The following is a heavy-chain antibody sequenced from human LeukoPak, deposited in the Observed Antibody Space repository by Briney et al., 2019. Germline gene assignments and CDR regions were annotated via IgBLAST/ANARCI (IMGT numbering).Heavy chain of an antibody. CDR3: ARDGRITMVRGVSDAFDI. Sequence: GGSLRLSCAASGFPFSSYWMSWVRQAPGKGLEWVANIKQDGSEKYYVDSVKGRFTISRDNAKNSLYLQMNSLRAEDTAVYYCARDGRITMVRGVSDAFDIWGQGTMVTVSS. CDR2: IKQDGSEK. CDR1: GFPFSSYW. D-gene: IGHD3-10*01. V-gene: IGHV3-7*01. J-gene: IGHJ3*02.